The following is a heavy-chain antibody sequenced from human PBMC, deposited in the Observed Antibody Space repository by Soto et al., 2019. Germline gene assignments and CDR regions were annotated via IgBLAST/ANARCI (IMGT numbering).Heavy chain of an antibody. CDR1: GFTFSSYS. V-gene: IGHV3-21*01. D-gene: IGHD2-2*01. CDR3: ARELRVRPAGISNFEC. Sequence: GGSLRLSCAASGFTFSSYSMNWVRQAPGKGLEWVSSISSSSSYIYYADSVKGRFTISRDNAKNSLYLQMNSLRAEDTAVYSCARELRVRPAGISNFECWGQGTLVTVSS. CDR2: ISSSSSYI. J-gene: IGHJ4*02.